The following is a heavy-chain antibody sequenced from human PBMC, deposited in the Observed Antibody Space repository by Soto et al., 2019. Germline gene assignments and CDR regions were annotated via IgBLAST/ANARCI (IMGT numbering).Heavy chain of an antibody. CDR3: ARGRLPLEAADGTFYYFDY. V-gene: IGHV4-34*01. D-gene: IGHD1-1*01. Sequence: ETLSLTCAVYDGSFSGYYWSWIRQPPGKGLEWCGEINHRGSTNYNPSLKRRVTITVNTPKNQFSLNLSAVAAADTTIYYCARGRLPLEAADGTFYYFDYWGQGTLVTVS. CDR2: INHRGST. J-gene: IGHJ4*02. CDR1: DGSFSGYY.